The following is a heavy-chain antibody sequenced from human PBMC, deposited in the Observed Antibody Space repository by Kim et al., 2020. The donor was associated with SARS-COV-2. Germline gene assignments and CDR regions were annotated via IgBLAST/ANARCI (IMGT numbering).Heavy chain of an antibody. CDR3: ARGNSGYDLSGNWFDP. J-gene: IGHJ5*02. D-gene: IGHD5-12*01. V-gene: IGHV3-21*01. Sequence: SVKGRFTISRDNAKNSLYLQMNSLRAEDTAVYYCARGNSGYDLSGNWFDPWGQGTLVTVSS.